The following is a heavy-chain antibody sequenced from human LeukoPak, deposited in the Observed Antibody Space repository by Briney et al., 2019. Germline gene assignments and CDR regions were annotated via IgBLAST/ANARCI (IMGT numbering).Heavy chain of an antibody. Sequence: GASVKVSCKASGYTFTSYYMHWVRQAPGQGLEWMGIINPSGGSTSYAQKFQGRVTMTRDTSTSTVYMELSSLRSEDTAVYYCARQGPGDSSGYYYFFDYWGQGTLVTVSS. CDR1: GYTFTSYY. V-gene: IGHV1-46*01. CDR2: INPSGGST. J-gene: IGHJ4*02. CDR3: ARQGPGDSSGYYYFFDY. D-gene: IGHD3-22*01.